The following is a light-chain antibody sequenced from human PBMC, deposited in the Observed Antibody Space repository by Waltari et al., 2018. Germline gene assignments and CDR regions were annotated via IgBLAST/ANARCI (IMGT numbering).Light chain of an antibody. CDR2: YAS. CDR1: QSIGTS. Sequence: EIVLTQSPDFQSVTPKEKVTITCRASQSIGTSVHWYQQKPDQSPKLILKYASQSISGVPSRFSGSGSGTGFTLSINSLEAEDAAVYYCHQSNGLPRTFGQGTKVEIK. CDR3: HQSNGLPRT. V-gene: IGKV6D-21*02. J-gene: IGKJ1*01.